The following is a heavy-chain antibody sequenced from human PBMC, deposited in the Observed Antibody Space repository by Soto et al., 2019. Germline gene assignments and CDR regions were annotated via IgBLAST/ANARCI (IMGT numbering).Heavy chain of an antibody. J-gene: IGHJ5*02. D-gene: IGHD2-2*03. V-gene: IGHV1-69*13. Sequence: GASVKVSCKASGGTFSSYAISWVRQAPGQGLEWMGGIIPIFGTANYAQKFQGRVTITADESTSTAYMELSSLRSEDTAVYYCAREDGYCSSTSCPRGWFDPWGQGTLVTVSS. CDR3: AREDGYCSSTSCPRGWFDP. CDR2: IIPIFGTA. CDR1: GGTFSSYA.